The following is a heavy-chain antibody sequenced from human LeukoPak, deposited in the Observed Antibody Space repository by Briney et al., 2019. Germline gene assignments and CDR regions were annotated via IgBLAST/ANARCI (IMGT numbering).Heavy chain of an antibody. CDR3: ARSQAWYYYGSVGAFDI. Sequence: ASVKVSCKTSGDTFTAYFMHWGRQAPGQGLEWMGWINPDTGGTNYAQKFQDRVTMTRDTSISTACMELSRLTSDDTAVYYCARSQAWYYYGSVGAFDIWGQGTMVTVSS. D-gene: IGHD3-10*01. CDR1: GDTFTAYF. J-gene: IGHJ3*02. V-gene: IGHV1-2*02. CDR2: INPDTGGT.